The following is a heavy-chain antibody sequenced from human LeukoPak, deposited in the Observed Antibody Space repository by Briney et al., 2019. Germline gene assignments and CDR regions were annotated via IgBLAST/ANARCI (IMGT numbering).Heavy chain of an antibody. CDR1: GVTFSSYS. Sequence: PGGSLRLSCAVSGVTFSSYSMNWVRQAPGKGLEWVSSISSSSSYIYYADSVKGRFTISRDNAKNSLYLQMNSLRAEDTAVYYCARDSLLPLRYCSGGSCYPSFDYWGQGTLVTVSS. J-gene: IGHJ4*02. CDR2: ISSSSSYI. V-gene: IGHV3-21*01. D-gene: IGHD2-15*01. CDR3: ARDSLLPLRYCSGGSCYPSFDY.